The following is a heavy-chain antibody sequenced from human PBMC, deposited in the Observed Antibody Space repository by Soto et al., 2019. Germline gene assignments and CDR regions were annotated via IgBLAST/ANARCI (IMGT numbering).Heavy chain of an antibody. CDR1: GFAFDQYA. Sequence: EVQLVESGGGLVQPGRSLRLSCAAPGFAFDQYAMHWVRQAPGKGLEWVSVLSWNSGNIGYADSVKGRFTISRDNAKNSLYLQMNSLRAEDTALYYCAKALGSSFLYNAEYFHYWGQGTLVTVSS. J-gene: IGHJ1*01. CDR2: LSWNSGNI. V-gene: IGHV3-9*01. D-gene: IGHD3-3*01. CDR3: AKALGSSFLYNAEYFHY.